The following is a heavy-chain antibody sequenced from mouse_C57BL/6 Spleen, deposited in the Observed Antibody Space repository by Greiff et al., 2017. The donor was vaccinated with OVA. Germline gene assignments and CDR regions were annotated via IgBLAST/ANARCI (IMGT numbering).Heavy chain of an antibody. CDR1: GYTFTSYW. CDR2: IYPSDSET. CDR3: AIFYDGYC. D-gene: IGHD2-3*01. Sequence: QVQLQQPGAELVRPGSSVKLSCKASGYTFTSYWMDWVKQRPGQGLEWIGNIYPSDSETHYNQKFKDKATLTVDKSSSTAYMQLSSLTSEDSAVYYCAIFYDGYCWGQGTTLTVSS. J-gene: IGHJ2*01. V-gene: IGHV1-61*01.